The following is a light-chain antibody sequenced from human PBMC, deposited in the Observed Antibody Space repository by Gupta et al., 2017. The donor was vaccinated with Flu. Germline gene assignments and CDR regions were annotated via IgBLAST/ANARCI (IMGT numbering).Light chain of an antibody. J-gene: IGKJ1*01. CDR1: QIVSSTY. Sequence: ERATLSCRASQIVSSTYLAWYQQKPGQAPRLLIYGASSRATDIPDRFSGSGSGTDFTLTISRLEPEDFAVYYCQQYGSSPWTFGQGTKVEIK. CDR3: QQYGSSPWT. CDR2: GAS. V-gene: IGKV3-20*01.